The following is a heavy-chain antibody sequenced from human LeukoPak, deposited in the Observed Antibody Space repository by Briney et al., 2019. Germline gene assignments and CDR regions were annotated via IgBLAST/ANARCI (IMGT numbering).Heavy chain of an antibody. CDR2: IYPGDSNI. Sequence: GESLKISCKGSRYSFTTYWIGWVRQMPGKGLEWMGIIYPGDSNIRYSPSFQGQVTISADKSISTAYLQLSSLKASDTAMYYCARTGSSTSYSFDYWGQGTLVTVSS. V-gene: IGHV5-51*01. CDR3: ARTGSSTSYSFDY. J-gene: IGHJ4*02. D-gene: IGHD2-2*01. CDR1: RYSFTTYW.